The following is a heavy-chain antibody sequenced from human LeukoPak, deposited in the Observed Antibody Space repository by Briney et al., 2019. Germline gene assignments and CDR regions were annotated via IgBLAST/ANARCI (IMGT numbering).Heavy chain of an antibody. V-gene: IGHV3-9*01. CDR2: ISWNSGSI. Sequence: PGGSLRLSCAASGFTFDDYAMHWVRQAPGKGLEWVSGISWNSGSIGYADSVKGRFTISRDNAKNSLYLQMNSLRAEDTALYYCAKAPYYYDSRNWYFDLWGRGTLVTVSS. CDR1: GFTFDDYA. J-gene: IGHJ2*01. D-gene: IGHD3-22*01. CDR3: AKAPYYYDSRNWYFDL.